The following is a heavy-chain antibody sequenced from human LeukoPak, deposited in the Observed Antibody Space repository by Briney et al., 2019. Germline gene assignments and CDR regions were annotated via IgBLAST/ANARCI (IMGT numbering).Heavy chain of an antibody. CDR2: IYYSGST. J-gene: IGHJ4*02. CDR1: GYSISSGYY. CDR3: ANGPGRHPSDY. D-gene: IGHD1-26*01. Sequence: PSETLSLTCTVSGYSISSGYYWGWIRPPPGKGLEWIGYIYYSGSTNYNPSLKSRVTISVDTSKNQFSLRLSSVTAADTAVYYCANGPGRHPSDYWGQGTLVTVSS. V-gene: IGHV4-61*01.